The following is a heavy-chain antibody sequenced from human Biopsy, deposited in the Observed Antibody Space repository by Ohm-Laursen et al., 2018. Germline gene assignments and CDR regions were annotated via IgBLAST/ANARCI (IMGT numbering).Heavy chain of an antibody. CDR2: ITFDGSGE. D-gene: IGHD4-11*01. Sequence: SLRLSCAASGFTFGSYGMHWVRQAPGKGLEWLAVITFDGSGEYYADSLQGRFTISRDNHKNTVDLQMNTLRPEDTAVYFCARDGKRWDYTTYFSWHFDLWGRGTLVTASS. CDR1: GFTFGSYG. J-gene: IGHJ2*01. CDR3: ARDGKRWDYTTYFSWHFDL. V-gene: IGHV3-30*03.